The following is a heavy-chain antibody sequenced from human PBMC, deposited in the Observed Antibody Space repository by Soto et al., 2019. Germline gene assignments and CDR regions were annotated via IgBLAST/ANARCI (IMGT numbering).Heavy chain of an antibody. V-gene: IGHV3-30*18. CDR1: GFTFSSYG. Sequence: VQLVESGGGVVQPGRSLRLSCAASGFTFSSYGMHWVRQAPGKGLEWVAVISYDGSNKYYADSVKGRFTISRDNSKNTLYLQMNSLRAEDTAVYYCANSRPAVAADFDYWGQGTLVTVSS. D-gene: IGHD6-19*01. CDR2: ISYDGSNK. CDR3: ANSRPAVAADFDY. J-gene: IGHJ4*02.